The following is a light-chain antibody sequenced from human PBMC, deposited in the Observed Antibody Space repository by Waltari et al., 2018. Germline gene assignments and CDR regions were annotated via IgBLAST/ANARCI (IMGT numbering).Light chain of an antibody. Sequence: EIVLTQSPATLSLSPGERATRSCRASQRVSSYLAWYQQKPGQAPRLLIYDASNRATGIPARFSGSWSGTDFTLTISSLEPEDFAVYYCQQRSNWPLTFGGGTKVEIK. CDR2: DAS. V-gene: IGKV3-11*01. J-gene: IGKJ4*01. CDR1: QRVSSY. CDR3: QQRSNWPLT.